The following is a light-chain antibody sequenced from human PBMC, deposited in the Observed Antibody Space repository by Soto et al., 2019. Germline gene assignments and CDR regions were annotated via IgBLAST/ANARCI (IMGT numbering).Light chain of an antibody. CDR1: NSNIGAGYD. V-gene: IGLV1-40*01. CDR2: ANT. CDR3: QSYDNRLSGLV. J-gene: IGLJ3*02. Sequence: QSVLTQPPSVSGAPGQRVIISCTGSNSNIGAGYDVHWYQQLPGTAPNLLICANTNRPSGVPDRFSGSKSGTSTSLAITGLQAEDEADYYCQSYDNRLSGLVFGGGTKLTVL.